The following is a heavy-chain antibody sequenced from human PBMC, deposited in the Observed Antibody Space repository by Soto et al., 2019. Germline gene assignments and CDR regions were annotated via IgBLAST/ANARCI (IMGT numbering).Heavy chain of an antibody. J-gene: IGHJ3*01. CDR1: GFTFNTFA. Sequence: EVQLLDSGGGLVHPGGSLRLSCAASGFTFNTFAMNWVRQAPGKGLEWVASISGSGGTTYYAASVKGRITISRDTSKNTLYLQMNSLSAEDTDVYDCAKGFIVVVTDIRPDDNCGVWGQGTMGTFSS. V-gene: IGHV3-23*01. D-gene: IGHD2-21*02. CDR3: AKGFIVVVTDIRPDDNCGV. CDR2: ISGSGGTT.